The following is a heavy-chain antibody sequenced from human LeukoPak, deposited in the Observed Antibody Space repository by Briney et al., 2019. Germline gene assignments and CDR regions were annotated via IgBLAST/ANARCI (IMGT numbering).Heavy chain of an antibody. D-gene: IGHD6-6*01. V-gene: IGHV4-34*01. CDR2: INHSGST. CDR3: ARDAQLGTH. J-gene: IGHJ4*02. Sequence: SETLSLTCAVYGGSFSGYYWSWIRQPPGKGLEWIGEINHSGSTNYNPSLKSRVTISVDTSKNQFSLKLSSVTAADTAVYYCARDAQLGTHWGQGTLVTVSS. CDR1: GGSFSGYY.